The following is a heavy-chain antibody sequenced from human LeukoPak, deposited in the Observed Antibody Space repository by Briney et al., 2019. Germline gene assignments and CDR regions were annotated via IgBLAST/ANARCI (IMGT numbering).Heavy chain of an antibody. D-gene: IGHD6-19*01. CDR3: ARDGGVAGYSSGWCFDY. V-gene: IGHV3-21*01. Sequence: GGSLRLSCAASGFTFSSYSMNWVRQAPGKGLEWVSSISSSSSYIYYADSVKGRLTISRDNAKNSLYLQMNSLRVEDTAVYYCARDGGVAGYSSGWCFDYWGQGTLVTVSS. CDR2: ISSSSSYI. CDR1: GFTFSSYS. J-gene: IGHJ4*02.